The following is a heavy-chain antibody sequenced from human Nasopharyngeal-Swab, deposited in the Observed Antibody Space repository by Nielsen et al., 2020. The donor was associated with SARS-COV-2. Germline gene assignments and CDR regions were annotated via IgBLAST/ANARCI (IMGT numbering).Heavy chain of an antibody. CDR3: ARDPPKHIVLMVYASYAFDI. D-gene: IGHD2-8*01. J-gene: IGHJ3*02. CDR2: ISSSSSYI. V-gene: IGHV3-21*01. Sequence: GESLKISCAASGFTFSSYSMNWVRQAPGKGLEWVSSISSSSSYIYYADSVKGRFTISRDNAKNSLYLQMNSLRAEDTAVYYCARDPPKHIVLMVYASYAFDIWGQGTMVTVSS. CDR1: GFTFSSYS.